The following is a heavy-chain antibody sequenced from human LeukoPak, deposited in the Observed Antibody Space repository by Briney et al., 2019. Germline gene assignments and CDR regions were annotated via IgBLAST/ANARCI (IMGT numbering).Heavy chain of an antibody. CDR1: GYTFTSYA. J-gene: IGHJ4*02. D-gene: IGHD2-21*02. CDR3: ARDYLIGAYCGGDCYSMGY. V-gene: IGHV1-3*01. CDR2: INAGNGNT. Sequence: ASVKVSCKASGYTFTSYAMHWVRQAPGQRLEWMVWINAGNGNTKYSQKFQGRVTITRDTSASTAYMELSSLRSEDTAVYYCARDYLIGAYCGGDCYSMGYWGQGTLVTVSS.